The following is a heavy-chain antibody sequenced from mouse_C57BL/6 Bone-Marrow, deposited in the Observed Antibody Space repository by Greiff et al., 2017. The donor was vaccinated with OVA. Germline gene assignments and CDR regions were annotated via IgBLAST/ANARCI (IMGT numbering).Heavy chain of an antibody. CDR3: ARTYYGNFWFAY. D-gene: IGHD2-10*01. Sequence: VMLVESGGGLVKPGGSLKLSCAASGFTFSDYGMHWVRQAPEKGLEWVAYISSGSSTIYYADTVKGRFTISRDNAKNTLFLQMTSLRSEDTAMYYCARTYYGNFWFAYWGQGTLVTVSA. CDR2: ISSGSSTI. V-gene: IGHV5-17*01. CDR1: GFTFSDYG. J-gene: IGHJ3*01.